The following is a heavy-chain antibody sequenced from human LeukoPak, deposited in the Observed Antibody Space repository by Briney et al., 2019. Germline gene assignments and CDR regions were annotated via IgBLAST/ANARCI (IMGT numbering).Heavy chain of an antibody. J-gene: IGHJ6*03. CDR3: ARTAGALGYYYMDV. D-gene: IGHD4-17*01. V-gene: IGHV4-59*01. CDR1: GGSISSDY. Sequence: SETLSLTCTVSGGSISSDYWSWIRQPPAKGLEWIGYIYYSGSTNYNPSLKSRVTISVDTSKNQFSLKLSAVTAADTAVYYCARTAGALGYYYMDVWGKGTTVTISS. CDR2: IYYSGST.